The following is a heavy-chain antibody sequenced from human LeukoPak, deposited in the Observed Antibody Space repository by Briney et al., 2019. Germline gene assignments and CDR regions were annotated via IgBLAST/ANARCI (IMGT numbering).Heavy chain of an antibody. Sequence: GRSLRLSCAASGFTFSSYGMHWVRQAPGKGLEWVAVISYDGSNKYYADSVKGRFTISRDNSKNTLYLQMNSLRAKDTAVYYCAKASTFDYWGQGTLVTVSS. J-gene: IGHJ4*02. CDR3: AKASTFDY. CDR1: GFTFSSYG. CDR2: ISYDGSNK. D-gene: IGHD2-2*01. V-gene: IGHV3-30*18.